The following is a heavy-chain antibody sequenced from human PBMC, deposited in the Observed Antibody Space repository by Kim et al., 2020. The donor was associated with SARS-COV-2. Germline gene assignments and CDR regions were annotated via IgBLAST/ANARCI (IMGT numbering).Heavy chain of an antibody. J-gene: IGHJ4*02. D-gene: IGHD3-22*01. Sequence: SETLSLTYTVSGGSISSGGYYWSWIRQHPGKGLEWIGYIYYSGSTYYNPSLKSLVTISVDTSKNQFSLKLSSVTAADTAVYYCAREGYYYDSSPNYYFDYWGQGTLVTVSS. CDR3: AREGYYYDSSPNYYFDY. CDR1: GGSISSGGYY. CDR2: IYYSGST. V-gene: IGHV4-31*01.